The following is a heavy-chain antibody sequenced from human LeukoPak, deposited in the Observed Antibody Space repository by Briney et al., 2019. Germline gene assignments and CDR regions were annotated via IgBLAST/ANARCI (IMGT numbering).Heavy chain of an antibody. CDR3: AKGGEICSGGSCSPGY. V-gene: IGHV3-30*18. J-gene: IGHJ4*02. CDR2: ISSAGDNE. D-gene: IGHD2-15*01. CDR1: GFTFSGYG. Sequence: PGGSLRLSCAASGFTFSGYGMHWVRQAPGKGLGWVAVISSAGDNEYYADSVRGRFTISRDNSKNTLYLQMNNLRTEDTAVYYCAKGGEICSGGSCSPGYWGQGTLVTVSS.